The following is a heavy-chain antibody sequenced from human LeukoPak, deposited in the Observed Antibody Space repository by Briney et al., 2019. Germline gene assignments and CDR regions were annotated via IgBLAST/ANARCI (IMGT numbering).Heavy chain of an antibody. J-gene: IGHJ2*01. CDR1: GGSISSYY. D-gene: IGHD6-13*01. V-gene: IGHV4-59*01. Sequence: PSETLSLTCTVSGGSISSYYWSWIRQPPGKGLEWIGYTYYSGSTNYNPSLKSRVTISVDTSKNQFSLKLSSVTAADTAVYYCARERIAAAGTFWYFDLWGRGTLVTVSS. CDR2: TYYSGST. CDR3: ARERIAAAGTFWYFDL.